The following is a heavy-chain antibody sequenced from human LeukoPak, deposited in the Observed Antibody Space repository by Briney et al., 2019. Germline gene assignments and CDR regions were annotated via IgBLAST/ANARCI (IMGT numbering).Heavy chain of an antibody. CDR3: AKEAYSSGWYWLDY. D-gene: IGHD6-19*01. CDR1: GFTFSSYG. J-gene: IGHJ4*02. CDR2: IRYDGSNK. V-gene: IGHV3-30*02. Sequence: GGSLRLSCAASGFTFSSYGMHWVRQAPGKGLEWVAFIRYDGSNKYYADSVKGRFTISRDNSKNTLYLQRNSLRAEDTAVYYCAKEAYSSGWYWLDYWGQGTLVTVSS.